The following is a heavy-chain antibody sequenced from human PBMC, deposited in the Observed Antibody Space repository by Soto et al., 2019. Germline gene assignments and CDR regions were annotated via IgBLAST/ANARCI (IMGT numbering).Heavy chain of an antibody. V-gene: IGHV3-30-3*01. Sequence: QVQLVESGGGVVQPGRSLTLSCAASGFTFSRFSMHWVRQAPGKGLAWVAVISYDGSNTHYAESVKGRFNISRDDSKNPVLLQMNNLRGEDSAVYYCARDHGMFLSYYYYGMDVWGQGTTVSVSS. CDR1: GFTFSRFS. CDR2: ISYDGSNT. CDR3: ARDHGMFLSYYYYGMDV. J-gene: IGHJ6*02. D-gene: IGHD3-10*02.